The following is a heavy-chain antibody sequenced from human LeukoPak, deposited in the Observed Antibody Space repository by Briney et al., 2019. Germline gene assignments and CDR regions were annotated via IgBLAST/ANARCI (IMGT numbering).Heavy chain of an antibody. V-gene: IGHV3-30-3*01. D-gene: IGHD4-17*01. J-gene: IGHJ4*02. Sequence: GGSLRLSCAASGFTFSSYAMHWVRQAPGKGLEWVAVISYDGSNKYYADSVKGRFTTSRDNSKNTLYLQMNSLRAEDTAVYYCARIASVTNYFDYWGQGTLVTVSS. CDR2: ISYDGSNK. CDR1: GFTFSSYA. CDR3: ARIASVTNYFDY.